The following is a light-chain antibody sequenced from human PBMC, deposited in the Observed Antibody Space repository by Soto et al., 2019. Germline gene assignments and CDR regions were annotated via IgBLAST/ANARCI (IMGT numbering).Light chain of an antibody. CDR3: QSYDSSLRGV. J-gene: IGLJ2*01. CDR2: GNS. Sequence: QLVLTQPPSVSGAPGQRVTISCTGSSSNIGAGYDVYWFQQFPGTAPKLLIYGNSNRPSGVPDRFSGSKSGTSASLAITGLQAEDEADYYCQSYDSSLRGVFGGGTQLTVL. CDR1: SSNIGAGYD. V-gene: IGLV1-40*01.